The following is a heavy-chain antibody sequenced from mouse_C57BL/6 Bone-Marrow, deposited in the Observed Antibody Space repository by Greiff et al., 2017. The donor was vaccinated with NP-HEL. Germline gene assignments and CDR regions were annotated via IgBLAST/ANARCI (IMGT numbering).Heavy chain of an antibody. Sequence: QSGAELVRPGASVKLSCTASGFNIKDDYMHWVKQRPEQGLEWIGWIDPENGDTEYASKFQGKATITADTSSNTAYLQLSSLTSEDTAVYYCTVYYSRAWFAYWGQGTLVTVSA. CDR2: IDPENGDT. CDR1: GFNIKDDY. CDR3: TVYYSRAWFAY. D-gene: IGHD2-5*01. J-gene: IGHJ3*01. V-gene: IGHV14-4*01.